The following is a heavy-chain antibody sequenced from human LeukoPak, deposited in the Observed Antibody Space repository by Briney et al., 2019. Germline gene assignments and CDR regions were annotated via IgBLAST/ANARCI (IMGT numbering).Heavy chain of an antibody. CDR1: GFTFSSYE. Sequence: PGGSLRLSYAASGFTFSSYEMNWVRQAPGKGLEWVSYISSSGSTIYYADSVKGRFTISRDNAKNSLYLQMNSLRAEDTAVYYCASNSGVSSSWQRDYWGQGTLVTVSS. V-gene: IGHV3-48*03. CDR2: ISSSGSTI. J-gene: IGHJ4*02. CDR3: ASNSGVSSSWQRDY. D-gene: IGHD6-13*01.